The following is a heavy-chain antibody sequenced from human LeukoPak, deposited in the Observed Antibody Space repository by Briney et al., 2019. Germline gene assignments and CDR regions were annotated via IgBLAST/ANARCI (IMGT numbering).Heavy chain of an antibody. CDR2: IYSGGST. D-gene: IGHD2-2*01. CDR3: AKRGVVPAAKFLWFDP. V-gene: IGHV3-66*01. Sequence: GGSLRLSCAASGFTVSSNYMSWVRQAPGKGLEWVSVIYSGGSTYYADSVKGRFTISRDNSKNTLYLQMNSLRAEDTAVYYCAKRGVVPAAKFLWFDPWGQGTLVTVSS. CDR1: GFTVSSNY. J-gene: IGHJ5*02.